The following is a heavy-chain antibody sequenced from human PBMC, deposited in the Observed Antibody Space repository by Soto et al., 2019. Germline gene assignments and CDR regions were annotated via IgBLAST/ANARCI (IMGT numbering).Heavy chain of an antibody. CDR1: GFTFSDYY. CDR3: ARDLGYYDSHGHFAY. D-gene: IGHD3-22*01. CDR2: ISSSRSMI. J-gene: IGHJ4*02. V-gene: IGHV3-11*01. Sequence: GGSLRLSCAASGFTFSDYYMSWIRQAPGKGRVGVSYISSSRSMIYYTDSVKGRFTISRDNAKISLYLQMKRLRAEDTAVYYCARDLGYYDSHGHFAYSGQGSLVTVSS.